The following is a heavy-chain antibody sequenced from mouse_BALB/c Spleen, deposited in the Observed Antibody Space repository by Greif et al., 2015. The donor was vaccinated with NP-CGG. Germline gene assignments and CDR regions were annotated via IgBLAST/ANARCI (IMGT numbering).Heavy chain of an antibody. V-gene: IGHV5-6*01. CDR3: ARYRYENYAMDY. CDR2: ISSGGSYT. Sequence: EVKLVESGGDLVKPGGSLKLSCAASGFTFSSYGMSWVRQTPDKRLEWVATISSGGSYTYYPDSVKGRFTISRDNAKNTLYLQMSSLKSEDTAMYYCARYRYENYAMDYWGQGTSVTVSS. D-gene: IGHD2-14*01. J-gene: IGHJ4*01. CDR1: GFTFSSYG.